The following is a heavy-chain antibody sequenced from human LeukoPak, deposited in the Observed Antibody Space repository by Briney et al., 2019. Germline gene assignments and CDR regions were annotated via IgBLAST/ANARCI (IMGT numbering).Heavy chain of an antibody. Sequence: PSETLSLTCTVSGGSISSSSYSWGWIRQPPGKGLEWIGSIYYSGSTYYNPSLKSRVTISVDTSKNQFSLKLSSVTAADTAVYYCARDQRSGYDYYYYYGMDVWGQGTTVTVSS. CDR2: IYYSGST. V-gene: IGHV4-39*07. CDR1: GGSISSSSYS. D-gene: IGHD5-12*01. J-gene: IGHJ6*02. CDR3: ARDQRSGYDYYYYYGMDV.